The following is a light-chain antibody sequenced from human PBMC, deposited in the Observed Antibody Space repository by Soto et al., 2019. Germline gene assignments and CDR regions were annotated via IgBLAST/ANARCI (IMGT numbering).Light chain of an antibody. CDR3: QSYDATNQV. CDR2: EDN. J-gene: IGLJ3*02. V-gene: IGLV6-57*01. Sequence: NFMLTQPHSVSASPGKTVIISCTRSSGSIASNYVQWYQQRPGSSPTTVIYEDNQRPSGVPDLFSGSIDSSSNSASLTISGLETEDEADYCCQSYDATNQVFGGGTKLTVL. CDR1: SGSIASNY.